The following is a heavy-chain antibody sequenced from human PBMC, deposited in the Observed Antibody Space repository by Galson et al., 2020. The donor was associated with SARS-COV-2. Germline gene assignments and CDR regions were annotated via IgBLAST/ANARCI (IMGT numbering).Heavy chain of an antibody. CDR3: ARVGDYYGSGSYFNYDEF. V-gene: IGHV3-48*02. Sequence: GESLKISCAASGFTFSSYSMNWVRQAPGKGLEWVSYISSSSAIIYYADSVRGRFTISRDNAKNSLYLQMNSLRDEDTAVYYCARVGDYYGSGSYFNYDEFWGQGTLVTVSS. J-gene: IGHJ4*02. CDR2: ISSSSAII. CDR1: GFTFSSYS. D-gene: IGHD3-10*01.